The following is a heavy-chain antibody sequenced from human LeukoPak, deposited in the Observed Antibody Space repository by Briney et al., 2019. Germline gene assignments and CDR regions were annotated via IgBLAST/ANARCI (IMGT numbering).Heavy chain of an antibody. Sequence: GESLKISCQASGYTFNTYWIGWVRQMPGKGLEWMGIIYPGDSDTRYSPSFQGQVAISADKSISTACLQWSSLKASDSAMYYCARLRTYGDYALNYWGQGTLVTVSS. CDR3: ARLRTYGDYALNY. CDR2: IYPGDSDT. D-gene: IGHD4-17*01. J-gene: IGHJ4*02. V-gene: IGHV5-51*01. CDR1: GYTFNTYW.